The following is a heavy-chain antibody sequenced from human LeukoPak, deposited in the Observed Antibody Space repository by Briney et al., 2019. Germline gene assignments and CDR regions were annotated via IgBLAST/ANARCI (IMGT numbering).Heavy chain of an antibody. CDR3: ARDLRGQNYFDY. D-gene: IGHD3-10*01. J-gene: IGHJ4*02. V-gene: IGHV4-39*07. CDR2: IYYSGST. CDR1: GGSISSSSYY. Sequence: SETLSLTCAVSGGSISSSSYYWGWIRQPPGKGLEWIGSIYYSGSTYYNPSLKSRVTISVDTSKNQFSLKLSSVTAADTAVYYCARDLRGQNYFDYWGQGTLVTVSS.